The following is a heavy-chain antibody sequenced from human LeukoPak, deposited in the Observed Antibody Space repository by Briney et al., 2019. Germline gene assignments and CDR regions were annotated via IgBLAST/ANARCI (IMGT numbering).Heavy chain of an antibody. CDR1: GFTVSSNC. CDR2: ISGSGDST. V-gene: IGHV3-23*01. D-gene: IGHD2-2*01. Sequence: GGSLRLSCAASGFTVSSNCMTWVRQAPGKGLEWVSAISGSGDSTYYADSVKGRFTISRDNSRNTLYLQMNSLRAGDTAVYYCAKSFRSTSLDYWGQGTLVTVSS. J-gene: IGHJ4*02. CDR3: AKSFRSTSLDY.